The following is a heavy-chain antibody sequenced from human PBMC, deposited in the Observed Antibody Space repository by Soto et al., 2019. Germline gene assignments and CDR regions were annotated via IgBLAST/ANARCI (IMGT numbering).Heavy chain of an antibody. CDR3: ARGSPKFYWYFDL. Sequence: ASVKVSCKASGYTFTSYGISWVRQAPGQGLEWMGWISAYNGNTNYAQKLQGRVTMTTDTSASTAYMELSSLRSEDTAVYYCARGSPKFYWYFDLWGRGTLVTVSS. J-gene: IGHJ2*01. V-gene: IGHV1-18*01. CDR2: ISAYNGNT. CDR1: GYTFTSYG.